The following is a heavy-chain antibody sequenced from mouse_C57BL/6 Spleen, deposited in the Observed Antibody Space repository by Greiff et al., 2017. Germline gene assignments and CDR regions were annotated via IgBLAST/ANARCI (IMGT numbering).Heavy chain of an antibody. CDR3: AGDVDYFDY. Sequence: QVHVKQPGAELVKPGASVKVSCKASGYTFTSYWMHWVKQRPGQGLEWIGRIHPSDSDTNYNQKFKGKATLTVDKSSSTAYIQLSNLTSEDSAVYYCAGDVDYFDYWGQGTTLTVSS. J-gene: IGHJ2*01. CDR1: GYTFTSYW. CDR2: IHPSDSDT. V-gene: IGHV1-74*01. D-gene: IGHD3-3*01.